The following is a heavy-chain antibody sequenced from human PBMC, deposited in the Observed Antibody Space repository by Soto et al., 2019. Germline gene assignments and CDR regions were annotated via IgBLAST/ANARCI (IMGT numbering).Heavy chain of an antibody. CDR1: GFTFSSYA. J-gene: IGHJ4*02. Sequence: XGSLRLSCAASGFTFSSYAMHWVRQAPGKGLEWVAVISYDGSNKYYADSVKGRFTISRDNSKNTLYLQMNSLRAEDTAVYYCARDLTLAWLVPSYYFDDWGQGTLVTVSS. CDR3: ARDLTLAWLVPSYYFDD. CDR2: ISYDGSNK. D-gene: IGHD6-19*01. V-gene: IGHV3-30-3*01.